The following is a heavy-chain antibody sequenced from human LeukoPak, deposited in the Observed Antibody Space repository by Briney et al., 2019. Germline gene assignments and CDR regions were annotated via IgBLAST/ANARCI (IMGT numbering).Heavy chain of an antibody. J-gene: IGHJ4*02. Sequence: SGGSLRLSCAASGFTFSSCGMNWVRQAPGKGLEWVSTISVSGGNTYYADSVKGRFTISRDNSKNTMYMQMNSLRVEDTAAYYCSRYSSGSSCYSGAYWGQGTLVTVSS. CDR3: SRYSSGSSCYSGAY. V-gene: IGHV3-23*01. D-gene: IGHD2-15*01. CDR1: GFTFSSCG. CDR2: ISVSGGNT.